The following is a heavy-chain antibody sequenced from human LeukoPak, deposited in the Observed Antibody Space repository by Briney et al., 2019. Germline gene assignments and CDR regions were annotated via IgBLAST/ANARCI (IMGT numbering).Heavy chain of an antibody. CDR3: ARAPITSPFYFDY. D-gene: IGHD2-2*01. Sequence: GGSLRLSCTASGFAFDEHGMSWVRQVPGKGLEWVSGNNWSGGSTGYADPLRGRFTISRDNAKNSLYLQMDSLRAEDTALYYCARAPITSPFYFDYWGQGTLVTVSS. CDR2: NNWSGGST. V-gene: IGHV3-20*04. J-gene: IGHJ4*02. CDR1: GFAFDEHG.